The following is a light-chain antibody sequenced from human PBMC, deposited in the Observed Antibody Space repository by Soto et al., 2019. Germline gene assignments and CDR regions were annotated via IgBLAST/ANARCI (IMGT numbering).Light chain of an antibody. J-gene: IGKJ2*02. CDR2: AAS. CDR3: QKYNSAPRT. V-gene: IGKV1-27*01. CDR1: QGISTY. Sequence: DIQMTQSPSSLSASVGDRVTITCRASQGISTYLAWYQQKPGKVPKLLIYAASTLQSGVPSRFSGSGSGTDFTLTISSLQPEDVATYYCQKYNSAPRTFGQGNKLEIK.